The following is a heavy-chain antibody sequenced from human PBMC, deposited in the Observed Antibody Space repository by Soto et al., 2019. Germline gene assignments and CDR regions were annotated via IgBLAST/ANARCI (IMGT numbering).Heavy chain of an antibody. CDR2: IYYSGST. J-gene: IGHJ5*02. V-gene: IGHV4-39*01. CDR3: ARNRRNWFDP. CDR1: GGSISSSSYY. Sequence: SETLSLTCTVSGGSISSSSYYWGWIRQPPGKGLEWIGSIYYSGSTYYNPSLKSRVTISVDTSKNQFSLRLSSVTAADTAVYYCARNRRNWFDPWGQGTLVTVSS.